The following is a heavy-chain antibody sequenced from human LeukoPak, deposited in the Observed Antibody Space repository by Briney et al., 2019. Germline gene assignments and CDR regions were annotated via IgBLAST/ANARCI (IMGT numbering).Heavy chain of an antibody. CDR3: AKEHGDYG. CDR1: GLPFSTYA. Sequence: GWSVTLSCAASGLPFSTYAMSWVGQAPAKGLEWVSGIRGSGGTTYDVDSVKGRFTISRDNSKNTLYLQMNSLRAEDTAVYYCAKEHGDYGGDQGTLVTVSS. CDR2: IRGSGGTT. V-gene: IGHV3-23*01. D-gene: IGHD4-17*01. J-gene: IGHJ4*02.